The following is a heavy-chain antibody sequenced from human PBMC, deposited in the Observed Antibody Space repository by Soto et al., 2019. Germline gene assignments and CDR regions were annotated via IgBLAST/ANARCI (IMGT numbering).Heavy chain of an antibody. V-gene: IGHV3-30-3*01. Sequence: QVQLVESGGGVVQPGRSLRLSCAASGFTFISYAMHWVRQAPGKGLEWVAVISFDGSTEYYADSVKGRVTISRDNSKNTVYLQMNSLRSEDTAVYYCARSRHGAGSYTPFYYGVDVWGQGTTVTVSS. D-gene: IGHD3-10*01. CDR2: ISFDGSTE. J-gene: IGHJ6*02. CDR3: ARSRHGAGSYTPFYYGVDV. CDR1: GFTFISYA.